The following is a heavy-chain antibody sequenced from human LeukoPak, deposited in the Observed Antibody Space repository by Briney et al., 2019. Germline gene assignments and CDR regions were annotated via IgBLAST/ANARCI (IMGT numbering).Heavy chain of an antibody. D-gene: IGHD1-26*01. V-gene: IGHV3-23*01. Sequence: GGSLRLSCAASGFTSSSYAMSWVRQAPGKGLEWVSAISGSGGSTYYADSVKGRFTISRDNSKNTLYLQMNSLRAEDTAVYYCAKLRYSGSYYSNYWGQGTLVTVSS. CDR1: GFTSSSYA. J-gene: IGHJ4*02. CDR3: AKLRYSGSYYSNY. CDR2: ISGSGGST.